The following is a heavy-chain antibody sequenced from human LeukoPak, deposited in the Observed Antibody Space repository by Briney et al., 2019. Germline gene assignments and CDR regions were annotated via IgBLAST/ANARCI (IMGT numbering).Heavy chain of an antibody. CDR3: ARAADSSGYYYVENDAFDI. V-gene: IGHV3-53*01. Sequence: GGSLRLSCAASGFTVSSNYMSWSRQAPGKGLEWVSVIYSGGSTYYADSVKGRFTIPRDNSKNTLYLQMNSLRAEDTAVYYCARAADSSGYYYVENDAFDIWGQGTMVTVSS. J-gene: IGHJ3*02. CDR2: IYSGGST. CDR1: GFTVSSNY. D-gene: IGHD3-22*01.